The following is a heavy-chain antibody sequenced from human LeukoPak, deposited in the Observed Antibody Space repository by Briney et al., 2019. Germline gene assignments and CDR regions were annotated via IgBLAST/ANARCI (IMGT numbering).Heavy chain of an antibody. D-gene: IGHD3-9*01. Sequence: SETLSLTCVVYGGSFSGYYWSWIRQPPGKGLEWIGEINHSGSTNYNPSLKSRVTISVDTSKNQFSLKLSSVTAADTAVYYCARDHPVLRYFDWLFPPSFDYWGQGTLVTVSS. CDR2: INHSGST. J-gene: IGHJ4*02. CDR3: ARDHPVLRYFDWLFPPSFDY. CDR1: GGSFSGYY. V-gene: IGHV4-34*01.